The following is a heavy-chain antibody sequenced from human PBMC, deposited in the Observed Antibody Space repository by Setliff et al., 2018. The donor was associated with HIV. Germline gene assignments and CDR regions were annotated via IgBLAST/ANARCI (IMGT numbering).Heavy chain of an antibody. D-gene: IGHD5-12*01. V-gene: IGHV3-11*04. CDR2: ISRGGRTK. Sequence: LSLPCAASGFTFSDYYMSWIRQAPGKGLEWISYISRGGRTKYYADSVKGRFTISRDNAKNSLYLQMNSLRAEDTTIYYCARVPVMATITYWYFDLWGRGTLVTVSS. J-gene: IGHJ2*01. CDR1: GFTFSDYY. CDR3: ARVPVMATITYWYFDL.